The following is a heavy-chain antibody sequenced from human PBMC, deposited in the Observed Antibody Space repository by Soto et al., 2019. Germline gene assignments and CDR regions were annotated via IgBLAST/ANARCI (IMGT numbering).Heavy chain of an antibody. J-gene: IGHJ4*02. CDR2: IYYSGST. D-gene: IGHD2-21*02. Sequence: SETLSLTCTVSGGSISSSSYYWGWIRQPPGKGLEWIGSIYYSGSTYYNPSLKSRVTISVDTSKNKFSLKLSSVTAADTAVYYCARFHTALGPFDYWGQGTLVTVSS. CDR1: GGSISSSSYY. CDR3: ARFHTALGPFDY. V-gene: IGHV4-39*01.